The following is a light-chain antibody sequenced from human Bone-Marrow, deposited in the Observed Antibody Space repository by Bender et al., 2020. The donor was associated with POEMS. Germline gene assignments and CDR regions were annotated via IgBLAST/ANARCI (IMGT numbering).Light chain of an antibody. CDR3: SSYTAGSKV. J-gene: IGLJ1*01. V-gene: IGLV2-14*02. Sequence: QSALTQPASLSGSPGQSITISCTGTSSDVGNYNLVSWYQQHPGKAPKLMISGVTNRPSGVSNRFSGSKSGNTASLTISGLQAEDEGDYYCSSYTAGSKVFGTGTKVTVV. CDR1: SSDVGNYNL. CDR2: GVT.